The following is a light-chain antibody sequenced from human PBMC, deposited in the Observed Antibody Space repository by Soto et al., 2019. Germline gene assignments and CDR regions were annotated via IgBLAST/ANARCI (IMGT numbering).Light chain of an antibody. V-gene: IGKV1-5*01. CDR1: QSISSW. CDR3: QQYNSYWT. CDR2: DAY. Sequence: DIQMTQSPSTLSASVGDRVTITCRASQSISSWLAWYQQKPGKAPKLLIYDAYSLESGVPSRFSGSGSGTEFTLTISSLQPDDFAFYYCQQYNSYWTFGQGTKVEIK. J-gene: IGKJ1*01.